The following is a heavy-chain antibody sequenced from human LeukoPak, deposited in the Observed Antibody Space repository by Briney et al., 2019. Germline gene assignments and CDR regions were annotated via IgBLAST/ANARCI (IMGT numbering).Heavy chain of an antibody. CDR1: GFTFSNYW. CDR3: ARVPVLTGAYYFDY. V-gene: IGHV3-7*01. CDR2: IKQDGSET. D-gene: IGHD3-9*01. Sequence: GGSLRLSCAASGFTFSNYWMNWVRQAPGKGLEWVANIKQDGSETYYVDSVKGRFTISRDNAKNSLYLQMNSLRAEDTAVYYCARVPVLTGAYYFDYWGQGTLVTVSS. J-gene: IGHJ4*02.